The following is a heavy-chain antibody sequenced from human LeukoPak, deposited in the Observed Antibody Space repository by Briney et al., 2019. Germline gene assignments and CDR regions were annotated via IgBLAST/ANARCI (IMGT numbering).Heavy chain of an antibody. J-gene: IGHJ6*03. V-gene: IGHV1-2*02. CDR3: ARMVRGYYMDV. CDR2: INPNSGAT. Sequence: ASVKVSCKASGYTFTGYYILWVRQAPGQGLKFMGWINPNSGATNYAQKFQGRVTMTRDTSISTAYMELSRLRSDDTAVYYCARMVRGYYMDVWGKGTTVTVSS. D-gene: IGHD3-10*01. CDR1: GYTFTGYY.